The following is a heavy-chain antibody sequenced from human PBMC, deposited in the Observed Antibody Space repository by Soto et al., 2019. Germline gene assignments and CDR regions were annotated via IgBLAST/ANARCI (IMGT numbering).Heavy chain of an antibody. J-gene: IGHJ4*02. Sequence: LSLTCIVSGDSISSGNNYWSWIRQPPGKGLEWIGYIFYSGNTYYTPSLKSRVTISVDTSKNQFSLRLSSVTGADTAVYYCARTDYGSGSHTDLGLGTMVTVAS. D-gene: IGHD3-10*01. CDR2: IFYSGNT. CDR1: GDSISSGNNY. CDR3: ARTDYGSGSHTD. V-gene: IGHV4-30-4*01.